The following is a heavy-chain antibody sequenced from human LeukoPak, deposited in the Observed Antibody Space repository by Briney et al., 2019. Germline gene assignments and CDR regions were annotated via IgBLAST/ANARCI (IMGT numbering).Heavy chain of an antibody. CDR1: GGSISSYY. J-gene: IGHJ4*02. V-gene: IGHV4-59*01. Sequence: PSETLSLTCTVSGGSISSYYWSWIRQPPGKGLEWIGYIYYSGSTNYNPSLKSRVTISVDTSENQFSLKLSSVTAADTAVYYCARGRITGTTAYWGQGTLVTVSS. CDR3: ARGRITGTTAY. CDR2: IYYSGST. D-gene: IGHD1-7*01.